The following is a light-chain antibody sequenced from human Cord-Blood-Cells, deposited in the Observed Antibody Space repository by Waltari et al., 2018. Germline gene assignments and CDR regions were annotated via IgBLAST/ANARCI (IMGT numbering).Light chain of an antibody. V-gene: IGLV2-14*01. CDR2: DVS. CDR3: SSYTSSSLVV. J-gene: IGLJ2*01. CDR1: SSDVGGYNY. Sequence: QSALTQPASVSGSPGQSITISCTGTSSDVGGYNYVSWYQQHPGKAPKLMIYDVSNRPSGFSNRFSCSKSGNTASLTISGLQAEDEADYYCSSYTSSSLVVFGGGTKLTVL.